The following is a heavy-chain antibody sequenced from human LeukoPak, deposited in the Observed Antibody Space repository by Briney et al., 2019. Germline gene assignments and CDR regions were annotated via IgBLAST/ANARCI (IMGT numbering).Heavy chain of an antibody. Sequence: GGSLRLSCAASGFTFSSYWMHWVRQAPGKGLVWVSRINSDGRSTSYADSVKGRFTISRDNAKNTLYLQMNSLRAEDTAVYYCASLTNYDFWSGTVDYWGQGTLVTVSS. CDR2: INSDGRST. CDR1: GFTFSSYW. D-gene: IGHD3-3*01. J-gene: IGHJ4*02. CDR3: ASLTNYDFWSGTVDY. V-gene: IGHV3-74*01.